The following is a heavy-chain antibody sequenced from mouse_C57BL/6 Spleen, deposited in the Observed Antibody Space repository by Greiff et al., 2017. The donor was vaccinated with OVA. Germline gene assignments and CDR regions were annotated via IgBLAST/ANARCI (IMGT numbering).Heavy chain of an antibody. CDR3: ARYSNRIGYYAMDY. V-gene: IGHV1-42*01. CDR2: INPSTGGT. Sequence: EVQLQQSGPELVKPGASVKISCKASGYSFTGYYMNWVKQSPEKSLEWIGEINPSTGGTTYNQKFKAKATLTVDKSSSTAYMQLKSLTSEDSAVYYCARYSNRIGYYAMDYWGQGTSVTVSS. D-gene: IGHD2-5*01. J-gene: IGHJ4*01. CDR1: GYSFTGYY.